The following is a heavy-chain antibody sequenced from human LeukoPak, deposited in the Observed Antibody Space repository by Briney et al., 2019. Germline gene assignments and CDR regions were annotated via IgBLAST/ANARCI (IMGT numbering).Heavy chain of an antibody. CDR2: IIPILGIA. CDR3: ARGGYYDSPDAFDI. D-gene: IGHD3-22*01. Sequence: EASVKVSCKASGGTFSSYAISWVRQAPGQGLEWMGRIIPILGIANYAQKFQGRITITADKSTSTAYMELSSLRSEDTAVYYCARGGYYDSPDAFDIWGQGTMVTVSS. J-gene: IGHJ3*02. V-gene: IGHV1-69*04. CDR1: GGTFSSYA.